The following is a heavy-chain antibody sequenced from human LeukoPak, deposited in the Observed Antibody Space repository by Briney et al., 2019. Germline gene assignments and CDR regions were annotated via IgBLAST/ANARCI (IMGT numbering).Heavy chain of an antibody. CDR1: GASITSNTYF. J-gene: IGHJ5*02. Sequence: SETLSLTCTVSGASITSNTYFWDWIRQPPGKGLEWIGEINHSGSTNYNPSLKSRVTISVDTSKNQFSLKLASVTAADTAIYYCAKGAGGFSYYNWFDPWGQGTLVTVSS. V-gene: IGHV4-39*07. CDR3: AKGAGGFSYYNWFDP. CDR2: INHSGST. D-gene: IGHD5-18*01.